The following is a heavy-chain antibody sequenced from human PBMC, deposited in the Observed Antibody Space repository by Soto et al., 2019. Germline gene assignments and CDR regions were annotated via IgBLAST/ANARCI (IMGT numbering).Heavy chain of an antibody. CDR3: AAGGSWYAF. CDR1: GNPFMGHY. Sequence: QVQLVQSGAEVRRPAASVKVSCKTSGNPFMGHYIHWLREAPGQGFEWLGYISNSGDTKFSQNFQCRVTMTRDTSITTAYMELRGLQSGDTAVYYSAAGGSWYAFWGQGTLVTVSS. J-gene: IGHJ4*02. V-gene: IGHV1-2*02. D-gene: IGHD6-13*01. CDR2: YISNSGDT.